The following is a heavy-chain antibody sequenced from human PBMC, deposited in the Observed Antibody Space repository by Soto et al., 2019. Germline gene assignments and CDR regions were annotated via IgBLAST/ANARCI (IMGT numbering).Heavy chain of an antibody. V-gene: IGHV1-18*04. Sequence: ASVKVSCNASGYTFTSYGISWVRQAPGQGLEWMGWISAYNGNTNYAQKLQGRVTMTTDTSTSTAYMELRSLRYDDTAVYYCARDLFADDFWSGYDSYYYYGMDDWGHGTTVTVSS. CDR1: GYTFTSYG. D-gene: IGHD3-3*01. CDR3: ARDLFADDFWSGYDSYYYYGMDD. CDR2: ISAYNGNT. J-gene: IGHJ6*02.